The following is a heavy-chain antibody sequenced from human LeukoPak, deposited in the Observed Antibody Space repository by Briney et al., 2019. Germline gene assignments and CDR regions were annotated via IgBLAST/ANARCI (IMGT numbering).Heavy chain of an antibody. D-gene: IGHD5-12*01. CDR1: GYTLTSYD. Sequence: ASVKVSCKASGYTLTSYDINWVRQATGQGLEWMGWMNPNSGNTGYAQKFQGRVTITRNTSISTAYMELSSLRSEDTAVYYCARAGGYDYYYYYYMDVWGKGTTVTVSS. CDR3: ARAGGYDYYYYYYMDV. V-gene: IGHV1-8*03. CDR2: MNPNSGNT. J-gene: IGHJ6*03.